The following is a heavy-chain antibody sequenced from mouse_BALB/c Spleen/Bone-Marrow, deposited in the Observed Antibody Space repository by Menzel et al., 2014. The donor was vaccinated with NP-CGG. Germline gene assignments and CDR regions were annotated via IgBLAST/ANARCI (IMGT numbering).Heavy chain of an antibody. Sequence: QVQLKQSEAELVGPGTSVKISCKASGYTFTNYWLGWVKQRPGHGLEWIGDIYPGGGYTNYNEKFKGKATLTADTSSSTAYMQLSSLTSEDSAVYFCAREVRRYFDVWGAGTTVTVSS. CDR1: GYTFTNYW. CDR2: IYPGGGYT. CDR3: AREVRRYFDV. J-gene: IGHJ1*01. D-gene: IGHD2-14*01. V-gene: IGHV1-63*02.